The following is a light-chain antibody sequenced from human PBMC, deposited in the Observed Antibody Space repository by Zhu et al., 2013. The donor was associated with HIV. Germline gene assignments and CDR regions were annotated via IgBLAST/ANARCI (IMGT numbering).Light chain of an antibody. V-gene: IGKV3-20*01. Sequence: EIVLTQSPVTLSLSPGERATLSCRASQSFSSSYLAWYQHKPGQAPRLLIYGTSSRATGIPDRFSGSRSGTDFTLIISRLEPEDFAVYYCQHYDSSPRLTFGGGTKVEIK. CDR3: QHYDSSPRLT. CDR2: GTS. CDR1: QSFSSSY. J-gene: IGKJ4*01.